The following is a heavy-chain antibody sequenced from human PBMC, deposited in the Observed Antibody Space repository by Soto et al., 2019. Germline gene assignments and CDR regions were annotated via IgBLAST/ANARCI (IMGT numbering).Heavy chain of an antibody. CDR2: IYYSGST. J-gene: IGHJ4*02. CDR1: GGSISSYY. D-gene: IGHD3-22*01. Sequence: ASETLSLTCTVSGGSISSYYWSWIRQPPGKGLEWIGYIYYSGSTNYNPSLKSRVTISVDTSKNQFSLKLSSVTAADTAVYYCSRALVFYYDSSGSIIERYYFDYWGQGTLVTVSS. V-gene: IGHV4-59*01. CDR3: SRALVFYYDSSGSIIERYYFDY.